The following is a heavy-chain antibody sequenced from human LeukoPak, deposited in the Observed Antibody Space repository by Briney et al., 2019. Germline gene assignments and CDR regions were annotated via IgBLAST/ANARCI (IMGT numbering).Heavy chain of an antibody. Sequence: GGSLRLSCTAPGSSLSGAWMSWVRQPPGKGLEWVGRIKSKVHGETVDYAEPVKGRFTMSRDDSTSTVYLQMDSLRIEDTATYYCDTDDPLNWGQGTLVTVSS. J-gene: IGHJ4*02. V-gene: IGHV3-15*01. CDR3: DTDDPLN. CDR1: GSSLSGAW. CDR2: IKSKVHGETV.